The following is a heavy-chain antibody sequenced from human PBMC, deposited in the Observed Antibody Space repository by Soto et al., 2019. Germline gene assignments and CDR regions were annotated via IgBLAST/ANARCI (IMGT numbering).Heavy chain of an antibody. CDR2: IYYSGST. V-gene: IGHV4-59*01. CDR3: ARGLVATTTPFDY. D-gene: IGHD5-12*01. CDR1: GGSISGYY. J-gene: IGHJ4*02. Sequence: SETLSLTCTVSGGSISGYYWSWIRQPPGKGLEWIGYIYYSGSTNYNPSLKSRVTISVDTSKNQFSLKLSSVTAADTAVYYCARGLVATTTPFDYWGQGTLVTVSS.